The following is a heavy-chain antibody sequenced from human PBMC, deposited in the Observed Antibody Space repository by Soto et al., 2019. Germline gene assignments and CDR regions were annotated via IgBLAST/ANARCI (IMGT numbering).Heavy chain of an antibody. Sequence: QVQLQESGPGLVKPSQTLSLTCTVSGGSISSGGYYWSWIRQHPGKGLEWIGYIYYSGSTYYNPSLQSRVTISVDTSKHQFSLKLSAVTAADTAVYYCARAVMYSGYDLGYWGQGTLVTVSS. J-gene: IGHJ4*02. CDR2: IYYSGST. CDR3: ARAVMYSGYDLGY. V-gene: IGHV4-31*03. D-gene: IGHD5-12*01. CDR1: GGSISSGGYY.